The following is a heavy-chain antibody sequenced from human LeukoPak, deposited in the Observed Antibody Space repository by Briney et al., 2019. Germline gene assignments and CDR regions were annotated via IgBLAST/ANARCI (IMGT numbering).Heavy chain of an antibody. J-gene: IGHJ4*02. D-gene: IGHD1-26*01. CDR3: SRDLGGSYNDY. Sequence: GSVKVSCKASGYTFSTYYMHWVRQAAGQGLEWVGVINPSGATTTYAQKFQGRVTMTRDTSTSTVYRELSSLRIEDTAMYYCSRDLGGSYNDYWGQGTMATVSS. V-gene: IGHV1-46*01. CDR2: INPSGATT. CDR1: GYTFSTYY.